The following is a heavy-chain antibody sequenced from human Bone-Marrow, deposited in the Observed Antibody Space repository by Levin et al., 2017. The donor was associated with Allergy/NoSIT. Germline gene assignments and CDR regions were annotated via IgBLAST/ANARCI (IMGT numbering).Heavy chain of an antibody. CDR1: GGSINNYY. CDR2: IYSSGTT. D-gene: IGHD1-7*01. V-gene: IGHV4-4*07. J-gene: IGHJ6*02. CDR3: AKDRGTGTTGHYFYAMDV. Sequence: SQTLSLTCTVSGGSINNYYWSWIRQSAGKELEWIGRIYSSGTTNYNPSLKSRVTMSVDTSKNQFSLKVNSVTAADTAVYYCAKDRGTGTTGHYFYAMDVWGQGTTVTVSS.